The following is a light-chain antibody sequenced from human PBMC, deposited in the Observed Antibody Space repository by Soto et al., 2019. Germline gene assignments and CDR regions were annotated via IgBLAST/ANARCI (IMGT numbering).Light chain of an antibody. J-gene: IGKJ5*01. CDR2: GAF. CDR1: QGIGTD. V-gene: IGKV1-17*01. CDR3: QQRNIWPPVT. Sequence: DIQMTQSPSSLSASVGDRVTITCRASQGIGTDLGWYRQKPGRAPERLIYGAFNRATGIPARFSGSGSGTDFTLTISSLEPEDFAVYYCQQRNIWPPVTFGQGTRLEIK.